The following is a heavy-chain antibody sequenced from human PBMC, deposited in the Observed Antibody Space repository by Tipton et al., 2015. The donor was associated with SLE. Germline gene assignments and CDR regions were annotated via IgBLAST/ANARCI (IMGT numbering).Heavy chain of an antibody. CDR1: GFTFSSHD. J-gene: IGHJ2*01. CDR3: ARELGSVGNWYFDL. CDR2: ISTAGGT. V-gene: IGHV3-13*04. D-gene: IGHD7-27*01. Sequence: SLRLSCAASGFTFSSHDMHWVRQTTGKGLEWVSGISTAGGTYYPDSVKGRFTISRENAKNSLYLQMNSLRAGDTAVYYCARELGSVGNWYFDLWGRGTLVTVPS.